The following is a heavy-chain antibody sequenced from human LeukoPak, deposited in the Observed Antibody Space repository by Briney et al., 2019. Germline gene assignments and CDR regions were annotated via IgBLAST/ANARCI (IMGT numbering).Heavy chain of an antibody. CDR1: GYTFTGYY. D-gene: IGHD6-13*01. CDR3: AGSAAGTSYDWFDP. V-gene: IGHV1-2*02. J-gene: IGHJ5*02. CDR2: INPNSGGT. Sequence: PVASVKVSCKASGYTFTGYYMHWVRQAPGQGLEWMGWINPNSGGTNYAQKFQGRVTMTRDTSISTAYMELSRLRSDDTAVYYCAGSAAGTSYDWFDPWGQGTLVTVSS.